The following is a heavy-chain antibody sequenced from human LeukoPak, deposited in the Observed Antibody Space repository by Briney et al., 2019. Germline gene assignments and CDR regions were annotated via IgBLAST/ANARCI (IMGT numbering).Heavy chain of an antibody. J-gene: IGHJ6*03. V-gene: IGHV3-30*03. Sequence: GGSLRLSCAGSGFTFSSYGMHWVRQAPGKGLEWVAVTSYDGSNKFYADSVKGRFTISRDNSKNTLYLQMNSLRVEDTAVYYCARRDDYNYHYYYMDVWGKGTTVTVSS. CDR1: GFTFSSYG. CDR2: TSYDGSNK. D-gene: IGHD5-24*01. CDR3: ARRDDYNYHYYYMDV.